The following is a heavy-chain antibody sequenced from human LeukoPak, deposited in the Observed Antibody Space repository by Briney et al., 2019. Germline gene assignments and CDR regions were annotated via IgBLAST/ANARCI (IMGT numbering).Heavy chain of an antibody. CDR3: ASPRRGDAFDI. CDR2: IYSGGST. CDR1: GDSISSNTYY. V-gene: IGHV3-53*01. J-gene: IGHJ3*02. Sequence: ETLSLTCTVSGDSISSNTYYWGWIRQPPGKGLEWVSVIYSGGSTYYADSVKGRFTISRDNSKNTLYLQMNSLRAEDTAVYYCASPRRGDAFDIWGQGTMVTVSS.